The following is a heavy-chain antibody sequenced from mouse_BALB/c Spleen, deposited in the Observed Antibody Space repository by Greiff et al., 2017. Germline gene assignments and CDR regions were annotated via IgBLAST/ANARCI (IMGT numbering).Heavy chain of an antibody. V-gene: IGHV7-3*02. D-gene: IGHD1-2*01. J-gene: IGHJ3*01. CDR2: IRNKANGYTT. CDR3: ARDYGYEAY. CDR1: GFTFTDYY. Sequence: EVHLVESGGGLVQPGGSLRLSCATSGFTFTDYYMSWVRQPPGKALEWLGFIRNKANGYTTEYSASVKGRFTISRDNSQSILYLQMNTLRAEDSATYYCARDYGYEAYWGQGTLFTVSA.